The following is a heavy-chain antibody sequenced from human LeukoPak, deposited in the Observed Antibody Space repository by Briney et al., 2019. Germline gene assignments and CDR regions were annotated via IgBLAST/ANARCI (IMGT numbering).Heavy chain of an antibody. J-gene: IGHJ4*02. CDR2: MNPNSGNT. V-gene: IGHV1-8*01. D-gene: IGHD5-18*01. Sequence: ASVKVSCKASGYTFTSYDINWVRQATGQGLEWMGWMNPNSGNTGYAQKFQGRVTMTRNTSISTAYMELSSLRSEDTAVYCCARRLRRGYSYGYGSDYWGQGTLVTVSS. CDR1: GYTFTSYD. CDR3: ARRLRRGYSYGYGSDY.